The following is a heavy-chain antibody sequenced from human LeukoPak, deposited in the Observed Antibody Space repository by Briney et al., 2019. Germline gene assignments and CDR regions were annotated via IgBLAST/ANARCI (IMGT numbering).Heavy chain of an antibody. Sequence: GGSLRLSCAASGFTFSSYAMSWVRQAPGKGLEWVGRIKSKTDGGTTDYAAPVKGRFTISRDDSKNTLYLQMNSLKTEDTAVYYCTTGRVAARPLDYWGQGTLVTVSS. CDR2: IKSKTDGGTT. CDR1: GFTFSSYA. J-gene: IGHJ4*02. D-gene: IGHD6-6*01. V-gene: IGHV3-15*01. CDR3: TTGRVAARPLDY.